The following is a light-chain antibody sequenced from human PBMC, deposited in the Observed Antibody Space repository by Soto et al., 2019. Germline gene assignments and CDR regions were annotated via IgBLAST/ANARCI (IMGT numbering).Light chain of an antibody. CDR3: QQYGSSYPWT. J-gene: IGKJ1*01. Sequence: IVLTQSPGTLSLSPGERATLSCRASQSVSSNYLAWYQQKPGQAPRLLIYGASSRATGIPDRFSGSGSGTDFTLPIRRLEPEDFAAYYCQQYGSSYPWTFGQGTKVDNK. CDR1: QSVSSNY. CDR2: GAS. V-gene: IGKV3-20*01.